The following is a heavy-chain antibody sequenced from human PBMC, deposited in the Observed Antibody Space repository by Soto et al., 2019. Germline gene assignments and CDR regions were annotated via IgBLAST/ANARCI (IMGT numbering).Heavy chain of an antibody. D-gene: IGHD5-12*01. CDR2: ISAYNGNT. V-gene: IGHV1-18*01. CDR1: GYTFTSYG. Sequence: QVQLVQSGAEVKKPGASVKVSCKASGYTFTSYGISWVRQAPGQGLEWMGWISAYNGNTNYAQKLQSRVTMTTDTSTSTAYMELRSRRTDDTAVYYCARGARYSGYVCYFDYWGQGTLVTVSS. CDR3: ARGARYSGYVCYFDY. J-gene: IGHJ4*02.